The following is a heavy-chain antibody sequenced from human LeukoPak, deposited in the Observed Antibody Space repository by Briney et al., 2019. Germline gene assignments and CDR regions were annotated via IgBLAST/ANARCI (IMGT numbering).Heavy chain of an antibody. CDR1: GFTLMSHA. Sequence: GGSLRLSCAASGFTLMSHAMNWVRQAPGKGLEWVSTINGGSGGTFYADSVKGRFTISRDISKNTVYLQMNSLRAEDTAAYYCAKGDYYDSSGFYPLDYWGQGTLVTVSS. D-gene: IGHD3-22*01. CDR3: AKGDYYDSSGFYPLDY. J-gene: IGHJ4*02. CDR2: INGGSGGT. V-gene: IGHV3-23*01.